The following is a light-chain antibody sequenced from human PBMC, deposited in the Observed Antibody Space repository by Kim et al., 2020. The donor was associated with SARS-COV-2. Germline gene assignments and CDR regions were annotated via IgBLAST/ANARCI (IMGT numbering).Light chain of an antibody. Sequence: SVSPGERATLVCRASQSVSNNLAWYQQKPGQAPRLLIYGASTRATGIPARFSGSGSGTEFTLTISSLQSEDFAVYYCQQYSNSWTFGQGTKVDIK. CDR3: QQYSNSWT. CDR2: GAS. CDR1: QSVSNN. J-gene: IGKJ1*01. V-gene: IGKV3-15*01.